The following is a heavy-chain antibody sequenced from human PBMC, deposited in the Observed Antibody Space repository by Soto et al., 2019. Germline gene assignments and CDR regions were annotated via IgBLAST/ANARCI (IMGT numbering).Heavy chain of an antibody. Sequence: GGSLRLSCAASGFTFSSYAMSWVRQAPGKGLEWVSAISGSGGSTYYADSVKGRFTISRDNSKNTLYLQMNSLRAEDTAVYYCAKDRARTPQKYSYGSRNAFDIWGQGTMVTVSS. D-gene: IGHD5-18*01. J-gene: IGHJ3*02. CDR3: AKDRARTPQKYSYGSRNAFDI. CDR2: ISGSGGST. CDR1: GFTFSSYA. V-gene: IGHV3-23*01.